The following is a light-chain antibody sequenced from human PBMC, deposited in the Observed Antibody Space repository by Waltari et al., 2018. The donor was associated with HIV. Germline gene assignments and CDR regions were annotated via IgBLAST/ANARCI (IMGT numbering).Light chain of an antibody. CDR2: EVS. Sequence: QSALTQPASVSGSPGQSITLSCTGTSSDIGIYNVVSWYQQHPNIAPKLLIYEVSKRPPGVSARFAASKSGNTASLTISGLQADDEADYYCCSYAASSTSPMVFGTGTKVTVL. J-gene: IGLJ1*01. CDR1: SSDIGIYNV. V-gene: IGLV2-23*02. CDR3: CSYAASSTSPMV.